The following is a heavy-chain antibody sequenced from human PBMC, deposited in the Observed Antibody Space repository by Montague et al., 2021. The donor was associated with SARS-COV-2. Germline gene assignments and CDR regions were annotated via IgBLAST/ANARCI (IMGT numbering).Heavy chain of an antibody. D-gene: IGHD6-13*01. Sequence: CAISGDSVSSNSAAWNWIRQSPSRGLEWLGRTYYRSKWYYEYAVXLKSRITINPDTSKNQFSLQVKSMTPEDTAVYYCARGGSWLYYFDYWGQGTLVTVSS. J-gene: IGHJ4*02. CDR2: TYYRSKWYY. V-gene: IGHV6-1*01. CDR1: GDSVSSNSAA. CDR3: ARGGSWLYYFDY.